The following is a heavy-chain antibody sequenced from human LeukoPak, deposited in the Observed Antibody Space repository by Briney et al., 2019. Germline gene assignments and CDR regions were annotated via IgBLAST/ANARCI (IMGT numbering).Heavy chain of an antibody. CDR3: ARDSGFSGTQRGEH. Sequence: GGSLRLSCAASGFTFSSYSMNWVRQAPGKGLEWVSSISSSSSYIYYADSVKGRFTISRDNAKNTVYLQMNSLRAEDTAVYYCARDSGFSGTQRGEHWGQGTLVTVSS. J-gene: IGHJ1*01. CDR1: GFTFSSYS. CDR2: ISSSSSYI. D-gene: IGHD3/OR15-3a*01. V-gene: IGHV3-21*01.